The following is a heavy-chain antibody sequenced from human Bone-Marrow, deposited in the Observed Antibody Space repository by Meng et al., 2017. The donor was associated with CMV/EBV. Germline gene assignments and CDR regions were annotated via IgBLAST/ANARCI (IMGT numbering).Heavy chain of an antibody. V-gene: IGHV3-48*03. J-gene: IGHJ6*01. CDR1: GFTFGDYA. CDR2: ISSSGSTI. Sequence: GESLKISCTASGFTFGDYAMSWVRQAPGKGLEWVSYISSSGSTIYYADSVKGRFTISRDNAKNSLYLQMNSLRAEDTAVYYCAREKSCRSISCYRYYGMDVWGQGTTVTGSS. D-gene: IGHD2-2*01. CDR3: AREKSCRSISCYRYYGMDV.